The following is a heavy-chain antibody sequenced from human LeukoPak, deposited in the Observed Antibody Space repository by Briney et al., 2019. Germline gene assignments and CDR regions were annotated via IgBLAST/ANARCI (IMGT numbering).Heavy chain of an antibody. V-gene: IGHV3-7*01. CDR3: ARDGFVGAADY. Sequence: GGSLRLSCAASEFIFSAYWINWVRKAPGKGLEWVANIKQDGSEKQYVDSVRGRFTISRDNAKNSLYLQMNSLRVEDTAVYYCARDGFVGAADYWGQGTLVTVSS. D-gene: IGHD6-13*01. J-gene: IGHJ4*02. CDR2: IKQDGSEK. CDR1: EFIFSAYW.